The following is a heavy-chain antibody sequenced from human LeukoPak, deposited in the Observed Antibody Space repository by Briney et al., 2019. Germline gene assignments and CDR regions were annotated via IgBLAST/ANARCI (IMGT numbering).Heavy chain of an antibody. J-gene: IGHJ4*02. V-gene: IGHV2-5*02. CDR3: AHRRGGYFDY. D-gene: IGHD3-16*01. CDR2: IYWDDEI. CDR1: GFSLTTSEVA. Sequence: SGPTLVKPTQTLTLTCTFSGFSLTTSEVAVGWIRQPPRRALEWLALIYWDDEIHYMPSLKNRLTITKDTSENQVVPTMTNMDPVDTATYYCAHRRGGYFDYWGQGTLVTVSS.